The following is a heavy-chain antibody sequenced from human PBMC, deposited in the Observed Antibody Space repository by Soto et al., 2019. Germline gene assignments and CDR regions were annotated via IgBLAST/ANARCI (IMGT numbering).Heavy chain of an antibody. CDR1: SYTFTSYG. CDR3: ARISRYFDRPGYFAL. D-gene: IGHD3-9*01. CDR2: ISAYNGNT. Sequence: ASVKVSCKASSYTFTSYGISWVRQAPGQGLEWMGWISAYNGNTNYAQKLQGRVTMTTDTSTSTAYMELRSLRSDDTAVYYCARISRYFDRPGYFALWGRGTLVTVSS. J-gene: IGHJ2*01. V-gene: IGHV1-18*01.